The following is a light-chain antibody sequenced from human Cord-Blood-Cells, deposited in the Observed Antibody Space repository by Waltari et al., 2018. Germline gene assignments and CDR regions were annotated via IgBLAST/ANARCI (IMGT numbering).Light chain of an antibody. CDR3: QQRSNWLT. V-gene: IGKV3-11*01. CDR2: DAS. Sequence: EIVLTQYPATLSLSPWERATLSCRASQSVSSYLSWYQQKPGQSPRLLIYDASNRATGIPARFSGSGSVTDFTLTISSREPEDFAVYYCQQRSNWLTFGGGTKVEIK. J-gene: IGKJ4*01. CDR1: QSVSSY.